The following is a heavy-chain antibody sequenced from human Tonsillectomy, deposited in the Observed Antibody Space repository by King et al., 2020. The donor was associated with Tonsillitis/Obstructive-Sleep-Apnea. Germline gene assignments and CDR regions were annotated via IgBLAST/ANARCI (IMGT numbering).Heavy chain of an antibody. D-gene: IGHD5-24*01. J-gene: IGHJ2*01. CDR1: GGSFSGYY. CDR3: ARREGRASYWYFVL. Sequence: VQLQQWGAGLLKPSETLSLICAVYGGSFSGYYWSWFRQPPGKGLEWIGEINHSGSTNYNPSLKSRVTISLDTSKNQFSLRLNSVTAADTAVYYCARREGRASYWYFVLWGRGTPVTISS. V-gene: IGHV4-34*01. CDR2: INHSGST.